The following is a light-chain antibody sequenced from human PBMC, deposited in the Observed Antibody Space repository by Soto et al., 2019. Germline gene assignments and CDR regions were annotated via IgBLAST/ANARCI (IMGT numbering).Light chain of an antibody. CDR2: EVS. CDR1: SSDVGGYNY. V-gene: IGLV2-14*01. Sequence: QPVLTQPASVSGSPGQSITISCTGTSSDVGGYNYVSWYQQHPGKAPKLMIYEVSNRPSGVSNRFSGSKSGNTASLTISGLQAEDDADYYCSSYTSSRTVVFGGGTKLTVL. J-gene: IGLJ2*01. CDR3: SSYTSSRTVV.